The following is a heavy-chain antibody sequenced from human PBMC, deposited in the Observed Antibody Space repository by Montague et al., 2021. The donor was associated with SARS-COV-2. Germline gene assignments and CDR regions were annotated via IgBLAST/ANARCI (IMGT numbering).Heavy chain of an antibody. Sequence: SETLSLTCTVSSDSVKTNLYYWGWIRQPPGKGLEWIGNIYYTGTTYYNPSLKSRVTMSVDTSKNQFSLKLTSVTAADTAVYYCANADKCSSGSCYSPFDSWGQGSLVTVSS. V-gene: IGHV4-39*01. CDR2: IYYTGTT. CDR3: ANADKCSSGSCYSPFDS. J-gene: IGHJ4*02. CDR1: SDSVKTNLYY. D-gene: IGHD2-15*01.